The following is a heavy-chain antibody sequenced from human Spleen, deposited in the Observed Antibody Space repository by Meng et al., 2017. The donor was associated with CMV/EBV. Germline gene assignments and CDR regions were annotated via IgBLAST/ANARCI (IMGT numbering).Heavy chain of an antibody. Sequence: LTCAVSGGSVSSGASSWTWVRQQPGKGLEWIGYISHRGSTLYNPSLESRLTISVDTSMNQFSLTLTSVSAADTAVYYCAGAGRTFEYWGQGALVTVSS. V-gene: IGHV4-31*11. J-gene: IGHJ4*02. CDR2: ISHRGST. CDR1: GGSVSSGASS. CDR3: AGAGRTFEY. D-gene: IGHD1-14*01.